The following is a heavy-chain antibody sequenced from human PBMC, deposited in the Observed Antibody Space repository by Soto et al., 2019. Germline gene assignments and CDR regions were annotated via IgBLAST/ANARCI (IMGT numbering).Heavy chain of an antibody. CDR2: ISGSGGST. CDR1: GFTFSSYA. Sequence: GGSLRLSCAASGFTFSSYAMSWGRHAPGKGLEWVSAISGSGGSTYYADSVKGRFTISRDNSKNTLYLQMNSLRAEDTAVYYCAKARRVVVPAAIFDYWGQGTLVTVSS. V-gene: IGHV3-23*01. J-gene: IGHJ4*02. D-gene: IGHD2-2*01. CDR3: AKARRVVVPAAIFDY.